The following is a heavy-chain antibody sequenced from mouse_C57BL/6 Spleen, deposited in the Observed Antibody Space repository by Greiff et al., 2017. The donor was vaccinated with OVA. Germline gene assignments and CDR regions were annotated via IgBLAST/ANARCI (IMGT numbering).Heavy chain of an antibody. Sequence: VKLQQPGAELVKPGASVKMSCKASGYTFTSYWITWVKQRPGQGLEWIGDIYPGSGSTNYNEKFKSKATLTVDTSSSTAYMQLSSLTSEDSAVYYCARGDYYGSSDYFDYWGQGTTLTVSS. CDR1: GYTFTSYW. J-gene: IGHJ2*01. D-gene: IGHD1-1*01. CDR2: IYPGSGST. V-gene: IGHV1-55*01. CDR3: ARGDYYGSSDYFDY.